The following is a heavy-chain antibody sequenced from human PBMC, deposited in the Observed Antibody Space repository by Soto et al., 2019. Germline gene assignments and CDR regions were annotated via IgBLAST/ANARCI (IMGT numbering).Heavy chain of an antibody. V-gene: IGHV4-39*01. Sequence: SEPLSLTCTVSGGSISSGSYYWGWIRQPPGKGLEWIGSIYYSGSTYYNPSLKSRVTISVDTSKNQFSLKLSSVTAADTAVYYCAFSYGSGMAYGMDVWGQGTTVT. CDR1: GGSISSGSYY. CDR3: AFSYGSGMAYGMDV. D-gene: IGHD3-10*01. J-gene: IGHJ6*02. CDR2: IYYSGST.